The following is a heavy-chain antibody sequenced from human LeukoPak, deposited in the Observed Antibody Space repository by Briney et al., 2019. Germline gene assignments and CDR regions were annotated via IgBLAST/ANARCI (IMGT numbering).Heavy chain of an antibody. D-gene: IGHD5-12*01. V-gene: IGHV3-7*01. CDR3: ARRSGYDFFDY. CDR2: IKQDGSEK. Sequence: GGSLRLSCAPSGFTFRNYWMTGVRRAPGKGLEWVANIKQDGSEKYYVDSVKGRFTISRDDAKNSLYLQMNSLRAEDTAVYYCARRSGYDFFDYWGQGTLVTVSS. J-gene: IGHJ4*02. CDR1: GFTFRNYW.